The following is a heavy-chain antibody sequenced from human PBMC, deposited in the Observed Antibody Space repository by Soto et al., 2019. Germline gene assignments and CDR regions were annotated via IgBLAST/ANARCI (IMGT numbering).Heavy chain of an antibody. V-gene: IGHV4-31*03. CDR3: ARGGNYDSSGYYFPPVFFDY. CDR1: GGSISSGGYY. J-gene: IGHJ4*02. D-gene: IGHD3-22*01. Sequence: PSETLSLTCTVSGGSISSGGYYWSWIRQHPGKGLEWIGYIYYSGSTYYNPSLKSRVTISVDTSKNQCSLKLSSVTAADTAVYYCARGGNYDSSGYYFPPVFFDYWGQGTLVTVSS. CDR2: IYYSGST.